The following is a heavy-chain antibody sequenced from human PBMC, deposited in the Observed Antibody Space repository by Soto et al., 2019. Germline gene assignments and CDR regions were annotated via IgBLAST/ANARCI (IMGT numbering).Heavy chain of an antibody. CDR1: GFTYTTHA. D-gene: IGHD1-1*01. V-gene: IGHV3-30-3*01. CDR3: ARDGPWNLDF. J-gene: IGHJ4*02. CDR2: ISLDGTIK. Sequence: QVQLVESGGGVVQPGRSLRLSCTASGFTYTTHAMHWVRQAPGKGLEWVAIISLDGTIKYYADSVKGRFTISRDTSKNTLYLQMNSLGPEDTAVYYCARDGPWNLDFWGQGTLVTVSS.